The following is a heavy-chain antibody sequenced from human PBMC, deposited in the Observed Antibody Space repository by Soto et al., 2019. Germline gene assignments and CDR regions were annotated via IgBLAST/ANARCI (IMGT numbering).Heavy chain of an antibody. V-gene: IGHV3-11*06. J-gene: IGHJ6*04. CDR3: ARVDVIVAVGPVDV. CDR2: IGGSGSST. Sequence: QVQLVESGGGLVKPGGSLRLSCAASGFTFSAYYMTWIRQAPGRGLEWLSYIGGSGSSTNYADSVKGRITISRDNAQNSLYVQMNSLRADDTAVYYCARVDVIVAVGPVDVWGVGTTLPVSS. D-gene: IGHD6-13*01. CDR1: GFTFSAYY.